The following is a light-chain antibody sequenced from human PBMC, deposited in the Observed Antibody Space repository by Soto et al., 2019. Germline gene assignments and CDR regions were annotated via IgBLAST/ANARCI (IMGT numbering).Light chain of an antibody. CDR1: QTISTL. Sequence: IQMTQSPSTLSAPVGDRVTITCQASQTISTLLAWFQHKPGKAPNLLIYDASNLESGVPSRFSGSGSGTEFTLTISSLQYDDSETYFCQQYSHLVTFGQGTKLEIK. CDR3: QQYSHLVT. CDR2: DAS. V-gene: IGKV1-5*01. J-gene: IGKJ2*01.